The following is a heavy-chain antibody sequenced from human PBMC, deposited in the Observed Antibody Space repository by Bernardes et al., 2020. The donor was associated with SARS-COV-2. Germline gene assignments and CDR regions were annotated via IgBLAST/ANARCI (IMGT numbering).Heavy chain of an antibody. CDR3: AGDIFTLRGAFDI. J-gene: IGHJ3*02. CDR1: GFTFSDYW. D-gene: IGHD3-3*02. Sequence: GGSLRLSCAASGFTFSDYWMNWVRQAPGKGLEWVANMKRDGSEKHYVDSVKGRFTISRDNAKNSLYLQMNSLRAEDTAVYYCAGDIFTLRGAFDIWGQGTMVTVSS. V-gene: IGHV3-7*05. CDR2: MKRDGSEK.